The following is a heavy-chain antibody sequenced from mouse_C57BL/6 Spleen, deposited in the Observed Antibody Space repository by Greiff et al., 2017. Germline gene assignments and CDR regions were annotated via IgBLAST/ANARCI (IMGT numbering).Heavy chain of an antibody. Sequence: VQLQQSGAELARPGASVKMSCKASGYTFTSYTMHWVKQRPGQGLEWIGYINPSSGYTKYNQKFKDKATLTADKSSSTAYMQLSILTSEDSAVYYCARSAVYYGNYVWYFDVWGTGTTVTVSS. CDR3: ARSAVYYGNYVWYFDV. CDR2: INPSSGYT. J-gene: IGHJ1*03. D-gene: IGHD2-1*01. CDR1: GYTFTSYT. V-gene: IGHV1-4*01.